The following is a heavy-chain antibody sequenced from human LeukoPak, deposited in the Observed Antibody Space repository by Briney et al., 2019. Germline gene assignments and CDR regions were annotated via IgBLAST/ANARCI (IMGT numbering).Heavy chain of an antibody. CDR3: ARGGIPITIFGVVPYFDY. CDR2: ISIVGGTI. J-gene: IGHJ4*02. D-gene: IGHD3-3*01. CDR1: GFIFSDYY. Sequence: PGGSLRLSCAASGFIFSDYYMSWIRQAPGKGLEWVAYISIVGGTIYYADSVKGRFTISRDNAQNSLYLQMNSLRAEDTAMYYCARGGIPITIFGVVPYFDYWGQGTPVTVSS. V-gene: IGHV3-11*04.